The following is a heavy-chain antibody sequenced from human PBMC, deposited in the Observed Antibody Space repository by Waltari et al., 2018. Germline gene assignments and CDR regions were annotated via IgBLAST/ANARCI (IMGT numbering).Heavy chain of an antibody. J-gene: IGHJ6*02. V-gene: IGHV3-30*02. CDR2: IRYDGSNK. CDR1: GFTFSSYG. D-gene: IGHD4-17*01. Sequence: QVQLVESGGGVVQPGGSLRLSCAASGFTFSSYGMHWVRQAPGKGREWVAFIRYDGSNKYYADSVKGRFTISRDNSKNTLYLQMNSLRAEDTAVYYCAKDCYDYGDSYYYYYGMDVWGQGTTVTVSS. CDR3: AKDCYDYGDSYYYYYGMDV.